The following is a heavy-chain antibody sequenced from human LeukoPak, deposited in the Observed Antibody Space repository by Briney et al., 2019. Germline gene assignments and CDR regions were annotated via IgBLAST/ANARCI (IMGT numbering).Heavy chain of an antibody. D-gene: IGHD3-10*01. V-gene: IGHV3-48*04. J-gene: IGHJ4*02. CDR3: ARGVALWFGDSYYFDY. CDR1: GFTFSSYS. Sequence: PGGSLRLSCAASGFTFSSYSMNWVRQAPGKGLEWVSYISSSGSTIYYADSVKGRFTISRDNAKNSLYLQMNSLRAEDTAVYYCARGVALWFGDSYYFDYWGQGTLVTVSS. CDR2: ISSSGSTI.